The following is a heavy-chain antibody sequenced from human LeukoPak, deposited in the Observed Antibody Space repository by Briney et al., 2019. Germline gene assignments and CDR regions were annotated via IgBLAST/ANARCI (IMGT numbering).Heavy chain of an antibody. CDR2: IYSGGST. CDR1: GFTVSSNY. CDR3: AKDRVGSSWYYFDY. V-gene: IGHV3-66*01. D-gene: IGHD6-13*01. J-gene: IGHJ4*02. Sequence: AGGSLRLSCAASGFTVSSNYMSWVRQAPGKGLEWVSVIYSGGSTYYADSVKGRFTISRDNAKNSLYLQMNSLRAEDTAVYYCAKDRVGSSWYYFDYWGQGTLVTVSS.